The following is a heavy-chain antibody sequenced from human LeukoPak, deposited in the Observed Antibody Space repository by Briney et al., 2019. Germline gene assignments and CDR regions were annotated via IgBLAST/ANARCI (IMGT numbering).Heavy chain of an antibody. J-gene: IGHJ6*03. Sequence: ASVKVCCKASGYTFTAYYMHWVRQAPGQGLEWMGWIDPKSGVTNYSQRFQGRVTMTRDTSISTAYMELSSLRSDDTAVYYCATNYYVSGSPLYYYYYMDVWGKGTTVTVSS. CDR3: ATNYYVSGSPLYYYYYMDV. CDR1: GYTFTAYY. D-gene: IGHD3-10*01. V-gene: IGHV1-2*02. CDR2: IDPKSGVT.